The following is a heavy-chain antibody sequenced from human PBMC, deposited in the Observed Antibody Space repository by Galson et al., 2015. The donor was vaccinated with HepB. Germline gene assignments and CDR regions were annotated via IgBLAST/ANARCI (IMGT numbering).Heavy chain of an antibody. CDR3: AREHEYFGSGAEGAFDI. Sequence: SVKVSCKASGGTFNNYAINWVRQAPGQGLEWMGGIIPMFATANYAQRLQDRVTITADESTSTVYMELSSLRYEDTAVYYCAREHEYFGSGAEGAFDIWGQGTMVTVS. CDR2: IIPMFATA. D-gene: IGHD3-10*01. J-gene: IGHJ3*02. V-gene: IGHV1-69*13. CDR1: GGTFNNYA.